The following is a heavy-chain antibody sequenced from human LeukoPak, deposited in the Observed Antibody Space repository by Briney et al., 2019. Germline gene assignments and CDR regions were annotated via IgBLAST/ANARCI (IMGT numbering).Heavy chain of an antibody. CDR1: GGTFSSYT. Sequence: SVKVSCKASGGTFSSYTISWVRQAPGQGLEWMGRIIPILGIANYAQKFQGRVTITADKSTSTAYMELSSLRSEDTAVYYCAREVGATTGYYYGMDVWGQETTVTVSS. J-gene: IGHJ6*02. V-gene: IGHV1-69*04. D-gene: IGHD1-26*01. CDR3: AREVGATTGYYYGMDV. CDR2: IIPILGIA.